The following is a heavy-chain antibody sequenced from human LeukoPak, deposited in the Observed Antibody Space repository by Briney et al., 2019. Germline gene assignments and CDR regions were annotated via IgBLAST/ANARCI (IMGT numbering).Heavy chain of an antibody. Sequence: GASVKVSCKASGYTFTSYYMHWVRQAPGQGLEWMGIINPSGGSTSYAQKFQGRVTMTRDTSTSTVYMELSSLRSEDTAVYYCARLWGPQLERWSHYYGMDVWGQGTTVTVSS. CDR1: GYTFTSYY. CDR3: ARLWGPQLERWSHYYGMDV. CDR2: INPSGGST. D-gene: IGHD1-1*01. J-gene: IGHJ6*02. V-gene: IGHV1-46*01.